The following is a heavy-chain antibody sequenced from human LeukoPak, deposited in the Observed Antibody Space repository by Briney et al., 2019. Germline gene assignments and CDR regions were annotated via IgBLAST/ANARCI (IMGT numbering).Heavy chain of an antibody. J-gene: IGHJ3*02. V-gene: IGHV3-30*02. CDR2: IRYDGSKS. D-gene: IGHD1-26*01. CDR3: AKDGGSGSYFAFDI. CDR1: VFTFNSYG. Sequence: PGGTLRLSCAASVFTFNSYGMHWVRQAPGKGLEGVAFIRYDGSKSYFADSVKGRFALSRDNSKNTLYLQMSSLRPEDTAVYFCAKDGGSGSYFAFDIWGQGTMVTVSS.